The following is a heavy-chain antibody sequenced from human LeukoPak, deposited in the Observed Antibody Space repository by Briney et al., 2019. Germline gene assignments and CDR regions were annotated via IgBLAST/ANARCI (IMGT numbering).Heavy chain of an antibody. J-gene: IGHJ2*01. CDR1: GYTFTNYG. CDR3: ARHKGDYPDWYFDL. CDR2: VSCYNGNT. D-gene: IGHD4-17*01. Sequence: APVKVSCKASGYTFTNYGISWVRQAPGQGLEWMGWVSCYNGNTNYAQQLQGRVTMTTDTSTSTAYMELRSLRSDDTAVYYCARHKGDYPDWYFDLWGRGTQVTVSS. V-gene: IGHV1-18*01.